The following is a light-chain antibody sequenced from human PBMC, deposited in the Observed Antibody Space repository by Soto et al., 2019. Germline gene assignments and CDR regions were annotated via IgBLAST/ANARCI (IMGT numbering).Light chain of an antibody. Sequence: EIVMTQSPATLSVSPGERATLSCRASQSVSSNLAWYQQKPGQAPRLLIYGASTRATGIPARFSGSGSGTECTLTISSLQYEDFAVYYCQQYNNWPYTFGQGTKLEIK. J-gene: IGKJ2*01. CDR3: QQYNNWPYT. CDR2: GAS. CDR1: QSVSSN. V-gene: IGKV3-15*01.